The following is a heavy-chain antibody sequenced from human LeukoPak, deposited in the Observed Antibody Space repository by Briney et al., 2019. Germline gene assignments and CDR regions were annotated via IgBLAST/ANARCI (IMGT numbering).Heavy chain of an antibody. CDR2: IYYSGNT. CDR3: AAHYPGYCSGGSCYASY. D-gene: IGHD2-15*01. V-gene: IGHV4-59*01. CDR1: GGSIRSYY. J-gene: IGHJ4*02. Sequence: SETLSLTCTVSGGSIRSYYWNWIRQPPGKGLEWIVYIYYSGNTDYNPSLKSRVTISVETSKSQFSLKLTSVTAADTAVYFCAAHYPGYCSGGSCYASYWGQGTLVTVSS.